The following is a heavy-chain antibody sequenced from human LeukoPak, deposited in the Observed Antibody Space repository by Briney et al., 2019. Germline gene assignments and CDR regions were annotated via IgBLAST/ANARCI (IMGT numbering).Heavy chain of an antibody. Sequence: TGGSLRLSCAASGFTFSNAWMSWVRQAPGKGLEWVANIKQDGSEKYYVDSVKGRFTISRDNAKNSLYLQMNSLRAEDTAVYYCARVDIPPLLWFGEPYYGMDVWGQGTTVTVSS. CDR1: GFTFSNAW. V-gene: IGHV3-7*01. CDR2: IKQDGSEK. J-gene: IGHJ6*02. D-gene: IGHD3-10*01. CDR3: ARVDIPPLLWFGEPYYGMDV.